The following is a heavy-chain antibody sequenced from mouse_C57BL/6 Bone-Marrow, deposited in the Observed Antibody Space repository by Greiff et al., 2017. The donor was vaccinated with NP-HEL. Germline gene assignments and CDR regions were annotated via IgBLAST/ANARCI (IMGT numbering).Heavy chain of an antibody. J-gene: IGHJ2*01. CDR2: IYPRSGNT. V-gene: IGHV1-81*01. CDR3: ASLGVY. Sequence: VQLQQSGAELARPGASVKLSCKASGYTFTSYGISWVKQRTGQGLEWIGEIYPRSGNTYYNEKFKGKATLTADKSSSTAYMELRSVTSGESAVYFSASLGVYWGQGTTLTVSS. CDR1: GYTFTSYG.